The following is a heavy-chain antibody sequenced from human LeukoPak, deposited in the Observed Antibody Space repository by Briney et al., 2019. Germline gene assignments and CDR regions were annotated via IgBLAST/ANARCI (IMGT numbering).Heavy chain of an antibody. D-gene: IGHD1-1*01. CDR3: ARGRRAGTTGGPFDY. CDR2: INRSGGTT. CDR1: GYTFTSYY. J-gene: IGHJ4*02. Sequence: ASVKVSCKASGYTFTSYYIHWVRQAPGQGLEWMGIINRSGGTTSYAQRFQGRVTMTRDTSTSTVYMELSSLRSEDAAMYYCARGRRAGTTGGPFDYWGQGTLSPSPQ. V-gene: IGHV1-46*01.